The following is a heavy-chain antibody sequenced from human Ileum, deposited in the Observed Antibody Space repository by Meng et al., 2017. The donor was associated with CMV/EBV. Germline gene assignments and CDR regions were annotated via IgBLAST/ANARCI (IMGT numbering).Heavy chain of an antibody. Sequence: QVQLVQSGSELKKPGASVKVSCKASGYTFTNNNLIWVRQAPGQGPEWMGWINTNTGNPTYARDFTGRFVFSLDTSVSTAHLQISSLKAEDTAVYYCARDGLNERYFDYWGQGTLVTVSS. CDR1: GYTFTNNN. CDR2: INTNTGNP. D-gene: IGHD3-22*01. CDR3: ARDGLNERYFDY. V-gene: IGHV7-4-1*02. J-gene: IGHJ4*02.